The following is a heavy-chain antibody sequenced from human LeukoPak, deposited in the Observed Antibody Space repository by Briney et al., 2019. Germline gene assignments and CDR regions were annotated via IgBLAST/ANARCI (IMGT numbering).Heavy chain of an antibody. V-gene: IGHV3-30*18. Sequence: GRSLRLSCAASGFIFSSYAMHWVRQAPGKGLEWVAVISNDGSKKYYADSVKGRFTVSRDNSKDTLFLQMNSLRAEDRALYYCAKVEDYYDTGRFDSWGQGTLVTVSS. J-gene: IGHJ4*02. CDR3: AKVEDYYDTGRFDS. CDR2: ISNDGSKK. D-gene: IGHD3-22*01. CDR1: GFIFSSYA.